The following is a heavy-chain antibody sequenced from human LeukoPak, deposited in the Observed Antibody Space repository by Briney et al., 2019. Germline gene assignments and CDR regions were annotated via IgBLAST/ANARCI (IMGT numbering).Heavy chain of an antibody. D-gene: IGHD3/OR15-3a*01. Sequence: GASVKVTCKASGYTFTNYYIHWVRQAPGQGLERMGIINPASGSTTYAQKFQGRVTMTRDMSTTTVYMELSSLRSDDTAVYYCATLDRTSGLDYFDYWGQGTLVTVSS. CDR2: INPASGST. CDR3: ATLDRTSGLDYFDY. CDR1: GYTFTNYY. V-gene: IGHV1-46*01. J-gene: IGHJ4*02.